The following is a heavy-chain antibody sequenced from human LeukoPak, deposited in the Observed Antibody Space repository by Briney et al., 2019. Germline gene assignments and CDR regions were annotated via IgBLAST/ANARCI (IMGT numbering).Heavy chain of an antibody. D-gene: IGHD3-10*01. J-gene: IGHJ6*04. CDR3: TRRAWGGYYGMDV. V-gene: IGHV3-73*01. CDR2: IRSKANSYAT. CDR1: GFTFSGSA. Sequence: GRSLKLSCAASGFTFSGSAMHWVRQASGKGLEWVGRIRSKANSYATAYAASVKGRFTISRDDSKNTAYPQMNSLKTEDTAVYYCTRRAWGGYYGMDVWGKGTTVTVSS.